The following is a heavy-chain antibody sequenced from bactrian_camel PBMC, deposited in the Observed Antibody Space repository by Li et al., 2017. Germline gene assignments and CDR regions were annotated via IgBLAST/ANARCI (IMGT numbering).Heavy chain of an antibody. CDR2: ISGGGTVT. Sequence: QVQLVESGGDSVAAGGTLRLSCVASGGSILDKCMGWFRQAPGSGREKVASISGGGTVTHYVDSVKGRFTISQDNAKNTVYLQMNSLQPEDTAVYYCATDSGWRWTKAPGEYKNWGQGTQVT. CDR3: ATDSGWRWTKAPGEYKN. CDR1: GGSILDKC. J-gene: IGHJ4*01. V-gene: IGHV3S53*01. D-gene: IGHD4*01.